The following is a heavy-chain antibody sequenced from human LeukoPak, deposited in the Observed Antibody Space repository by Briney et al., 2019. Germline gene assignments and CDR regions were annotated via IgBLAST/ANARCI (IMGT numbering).Heavy chain of an antibody. CDR2: MNQDGSER. Sequence: PGGSLRLSCAASGFTFSRFWMSWVRQAPQKGLEWVATMNQDGSERYYVDSVKGRCTISRDNAKNSLYLQISNLRVEDTAVYYCAPGSYRENFDYWGQGILVTVSS. D-gene: IGHD3-16*02. V-gene: IGHV3-7*01. CDR3: APGSYRENFDY. CDR1: GFTFSRFW. J-gene: IGHJ4*02.